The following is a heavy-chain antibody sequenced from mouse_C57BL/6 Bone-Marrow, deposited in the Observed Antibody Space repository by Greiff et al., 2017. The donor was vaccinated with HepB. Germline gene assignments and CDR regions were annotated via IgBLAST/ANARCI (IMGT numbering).Heavy chain of an antibody. CDR1: GFTFSAYG. D-gene: IGHD1-1*01. CDR2: ISSGSSTI. CDR3: ARRDYYGSSYDYAMDY. V-gene: IGHV5-17*01. Sequence: EVKLVESGGGLLKPGGSLQLFCAASGFTFSAYGMHWVRQAPEKGLEWVAYISSGSSTIYYADTVKGRFTISRDNAKNALLLQMTSLRSEETAMYYCARRDYYGSSYDYAMDYWGQGTSVTVSS. J-gene: IGHJ4*01.